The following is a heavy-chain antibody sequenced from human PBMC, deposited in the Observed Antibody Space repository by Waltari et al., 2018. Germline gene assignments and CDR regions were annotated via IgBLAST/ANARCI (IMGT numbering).Heavy chain of an antibody. Sequence: EVQLLDSGGGLVQPGRSLSLPCAASVFTFTDYALPWFRQAPGKGLEWVAGINWNSGSIGYGDSVKCRFTISRDNARNSLYLQMNSLTTEDTALYYCVKKNDEVYDRNGLVYDAFDMWGQGTMLTVSS. V-gene: IGHV3-9*01. CDR2: INWNSGSI. D-gene: IGHD3-22*01. CDR3: VKKNDEVYDRNGLVYDAFDM. CDR1: VFTFTDYA. J-gene: IGHJ3*02.